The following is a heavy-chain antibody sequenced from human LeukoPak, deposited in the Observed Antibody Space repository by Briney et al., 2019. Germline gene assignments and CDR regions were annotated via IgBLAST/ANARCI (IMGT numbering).Heavy chain of an antibody. Sequence: SETLSLTCTVSGGSISSYYWSWIRLPPGKGLEWIGYIYYSGSTNYNPSLKSRVTISVDTSKNQFSLKLSSVTAADTAVYYCARGGVITIFGVVTPSVDYFDYWGQGTLVTVSS. J-gene: IGHJ4*02. V-gene: IGHV4-59*01. D-gene: IGHD3-3*01. CDR3: ARGGVITIFGVVTPSVDYFDY. CDR1: GGSISSYY. CDR2: IYYSGST.